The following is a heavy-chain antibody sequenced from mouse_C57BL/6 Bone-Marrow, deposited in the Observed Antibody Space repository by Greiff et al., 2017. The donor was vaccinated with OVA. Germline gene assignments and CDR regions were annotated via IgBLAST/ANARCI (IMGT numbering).Heavy chain of an antibody. Sequence: VQLKESGAELVRPGASVKLSCTASGFNIKDDYMHWVKQRPEQGLEWIGWIDPENGDTEYASKFQGKATITADTSSNTAYLQLSSLTSEDTAVYYCTTKGAEAMDYWGQGTSVTVSS. CDR2: IDPENGDT. CDR1: GFNIKDDY. J-gene: IGHJ4*01. V-gene: IGHV14-4*01. CDR3: TTKGAEAMDY.